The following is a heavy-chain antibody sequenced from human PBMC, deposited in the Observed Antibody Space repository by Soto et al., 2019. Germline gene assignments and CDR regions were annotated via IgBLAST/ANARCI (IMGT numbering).Heavy chain of an antibody. D-gene: IGHD1-20*01. V-gene: IGHV3-23*01. Sequence: EVQVLESGGGLVQPGGSLRLSCAASGFTFSDSAMTWVRQTPGKGLEYVSSITFNGGSTYYADSVKGRFTISRDNSKNTLDLQMNSLRAEDTALYYCAKDVVDRGISYWGQGTLVTVSS. CDR2: ITFNGGST. CDR3: AKDVVDRGISY. CDR1: GFTFSDSA. J-gene: IGHJ4*01.